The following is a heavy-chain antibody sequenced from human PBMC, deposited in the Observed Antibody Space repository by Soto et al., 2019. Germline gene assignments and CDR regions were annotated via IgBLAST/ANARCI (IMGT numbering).Heavy chain of an antibody. CDR3: ARDRQYCSGGSCYPDAFDI. J-gene: IGHJ3*02. V-gene: IGHV1-18*01. Sequence: QVQLVQSGAEVKKPGASVKVSCKASGYTFTSYGISWVRQAPGQGLEWMGWISAYNGNTNYAQKLQGRVTMTTDTSTSKAYLEVRSLRYDDTPVYYCARDRQYCSGGSCYPDAFDIWGQGTMVTVSS. CDR2: ISAYNGNT. D-gene: IGHD2-15*01. CDR1: GYTFTSYG.